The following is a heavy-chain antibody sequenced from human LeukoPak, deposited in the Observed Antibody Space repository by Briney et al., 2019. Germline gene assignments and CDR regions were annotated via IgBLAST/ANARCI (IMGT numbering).Heavy chain of an antibody. CDR2: INKDGSEK. J-gene: IGHJ4*02. CDR1: GFTFTNYW. CDR3: ARDPVHDFDF. Sequence: TGGSLRLSCAASGFTFTNYWMTWVRQAPGKGLEWVANINKDGSEKQYVDSVKGRFTISRDNPKNSVYLQMSSLRVEDAAVYYCARDPVHDFDFWGQGIMVTVSS. V-gene: IGHV3-7*01.